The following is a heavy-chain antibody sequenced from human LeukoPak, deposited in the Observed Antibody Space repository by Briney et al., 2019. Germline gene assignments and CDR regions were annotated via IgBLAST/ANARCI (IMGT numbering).Heavy chain of an antibody. CDR2: ISWNSGSI. CDR3: AKTLDIVVVVAPFDY. D-gene: IGHD2-15*01. J-gene: IGHJ4*02. CDR1: GFTFDDYA. V-gene: IGHV3-9*01. Sequence: PGGSLRLSCAASGFTFDDYAMHWVWQAPGKGLEWVSGISWNSGSIGYADSVKGRFTISRDNAKNSLYLQMNSLRAEDTALYYCAKTLDIVVVVAPFDYWGQGTLVTVSS.